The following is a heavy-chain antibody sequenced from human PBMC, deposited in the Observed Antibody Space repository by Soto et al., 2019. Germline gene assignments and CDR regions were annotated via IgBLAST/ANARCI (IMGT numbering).Heavy chain of an antibody. D-gene: IGHD1-26*01. V-gene: IGHV4-59*06. Sequence: SETVSLTCTVSGGSISSYYWSWIRQPPGKGLEWIGYIYYSGSTYYNPSLKSRVTISVDTSKNQFPLKLSSVTAADTAVYYCARGGATAHYWGQGTLVTVS. J-gene: IGHJ4*02. CDR2: IYYSGST. CDR1: GGSISSYY. CDR3: ARGGATAHY.